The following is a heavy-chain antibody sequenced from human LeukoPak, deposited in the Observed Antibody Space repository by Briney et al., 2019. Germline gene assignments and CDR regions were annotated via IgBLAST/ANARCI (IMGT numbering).Heavy chain of an antibody. V-gene: IGHV5-51*01. J-gene: IGHJ5*02. D-gene: IGHD2-15*01. CDR3: ARQEYCSGGSCYTWFDP. CDR2: IYPADSDI. Sequence: PGESLKISCKGSGYSINNHWIGWVRQMPGKGLEWMGIIYPADSDIRYSPSFQGQVTISADKSISTAYLQWSSLKASDTAMYYCARQEYCSGGSCYTWFDPWGQGTLVIVSS. CDR1: GYSINNHW.